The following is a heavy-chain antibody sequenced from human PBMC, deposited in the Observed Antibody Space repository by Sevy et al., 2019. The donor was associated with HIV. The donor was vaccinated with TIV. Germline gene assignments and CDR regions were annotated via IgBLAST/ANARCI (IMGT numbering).Heavy chain of an antibody. J-gene: IGHJ6*03. V-gene: IGHV1-2*04. CDR1: GYTFTGYY. D-gene: IGHD2-2*01. CDR3: ARGSYCSSTSCRTPYYYYYYMDV. CDR2: INPNSGGT. Sequence: ASVKVSCKASGYTFTGYYMHWVRQAPGQGLEWMGWINPNSGGTNYAQKFQGWVTMTRDTSISTAYMELSRMRSDDTDVYYCARGSYCSSTSCRTPYYYYYYMDVWGKGTTVTVSS.